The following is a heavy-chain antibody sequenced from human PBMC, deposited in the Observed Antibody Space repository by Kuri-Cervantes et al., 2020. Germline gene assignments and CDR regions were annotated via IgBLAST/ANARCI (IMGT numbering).Heavy chain of an antibody. J-gene: IGHJ4*02. V-gene: IGHV1-18*01. Sequence: ASVKVSCKASGYTFTSYGISWVRQAPGQGLEWMGWISAYNGNTNYALKLQGRVTMTTDTSTSTAYMELRSLRSDDTAVYYCYCRLLSGDYENWGQGTLVTDSS. CDR3: YCRLLSGDYEN. D-gene: IGHD4-17*01. CDR1: GYTFTSYG. CDR2: ISAYNGNT.